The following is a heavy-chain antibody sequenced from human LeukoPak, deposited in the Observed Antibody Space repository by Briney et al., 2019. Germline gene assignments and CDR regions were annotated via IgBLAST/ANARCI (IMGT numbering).Heavy chain of an antibody. V-gene: IGHV3-23*01. Sequence: GGSLRLSCAVSGITLSNYGMSRVRQAPGKGLEWVAGISDSGGGTNYADSVKGRFTISRDNPKNTQYLQMNSLRAEDTAVYFCAKRGVVIRVILVGFHKEAYYFDSWGQGALVTVSS. CDR1: GITLSNYG. D-gene: IGHD3-22*01. CDR3: AKRGVVIRVILVGFHKEAYYFDS. CDR2: ISDSGGGT. J-gene: IGHJ4*02.